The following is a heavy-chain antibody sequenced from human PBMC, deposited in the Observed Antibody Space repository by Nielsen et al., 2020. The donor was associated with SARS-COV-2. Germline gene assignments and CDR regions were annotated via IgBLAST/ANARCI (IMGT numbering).Heavy chain of an antibody. CDR1: GFTFSSYE. CDR2: ISSSGSTI. CDR3: ARDAPYSSSPLGY. V-gene: IGHV3-48*03. D-gene: IGHD6-6*01. Sequence: GGSLRLSCAASGFTFSSYEMNWVRQAPGKGLEWVSYISSSGSTIYYADSVKGRFTISRDNAKNSLYLQMNSLRAEDTAVYYCARDAPYSSSPLGYWGQGTLVTVSS. J-gene: IGHJ4*02.